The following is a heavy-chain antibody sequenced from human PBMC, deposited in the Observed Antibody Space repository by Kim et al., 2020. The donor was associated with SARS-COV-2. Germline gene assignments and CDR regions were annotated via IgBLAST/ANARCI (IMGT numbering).Heavy chain of an antibody. J-gene: IGHJ6*02. Sequence: GGSLRLSCAASGFTFSNAWMSWVRQAPGKGLEWVGRIKSKTDGGTTDYAAPVKGRFTISRDDSKNTLYLQMNSLKTEDTAVYYCTTGSRRWFGELLGPFYYYYGMDVWGQGTTVTVSS. CDR2: IKSKTDGGTT. CDR3: TTGSRRWFGELLGPFYYYYGMDV. CDR1: GFTFSNAW. D-gene: IGHD3-10*01. V-gene: IGHV3-15*01.